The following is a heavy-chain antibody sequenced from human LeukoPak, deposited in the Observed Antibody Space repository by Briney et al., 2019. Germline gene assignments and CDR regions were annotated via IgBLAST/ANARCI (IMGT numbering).Heavy chain of an antibody. V-gene: IGHV4-59*01. Sequence: SETLSLTCTVSGGSISSYYWSWIRQPPGKGLKWIGYIYYSGSTNYNPSLKSRVTISVDTSKNQFSLKLSSVTAADTAVYYCARVSIAAAGIRPLPEYFQHWGQGTLVTVSS. D-gene: IGHD6-13*01. CDR3: ARVSIAAAGIRPLPEYFQH. CDR1: GGSISSYY. CDR2: IYYSGST. J-gene: IGHJ1*01.